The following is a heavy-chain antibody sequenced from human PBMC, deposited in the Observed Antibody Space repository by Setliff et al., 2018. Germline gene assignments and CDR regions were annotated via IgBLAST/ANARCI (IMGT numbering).Heavy chain of an antibody. J-gene: IGHJ4*02. Sequence: AGGSLRLSCVASGFTFSSYWMDWVRQAPGKGLEWVANIKQDGSEKYYVDSVKGRFTISRDNAKNSLYLQINSLGVEDTAVYYCSRQLGDWGQGTPVTVSS. V-gene: IGHV3-7*01. D-gene: IGHD3-16*01. CDR3: SRQLGD. CDR2: IKQDGSEK. CDR1: GFTFSSYW.